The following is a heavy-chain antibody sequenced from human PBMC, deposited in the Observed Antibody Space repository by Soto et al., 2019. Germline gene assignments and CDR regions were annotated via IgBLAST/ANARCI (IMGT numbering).Heavy chain of an antibody. D-gene: IGHD3-22*01. V-gene: IGHV4-31*03. CDR2: IYYSGST. CDR1: GGSISSGGYY. J-gene: IGHJ4*02. Sequence: QVQLQESGPGLVKPSQTLSLTCTVSGGSISSGGYYWSWIRQHPGKGLEWIGYIYYSGSTYYNPSLKSRVTISVDTSKNQFSLKLSSVTAADTAVYYCARASGYYDSSGYYPALYYFGYWGQGTLVTVSS. CDR3: ARASGYYDSSGYYPALYYFGY.